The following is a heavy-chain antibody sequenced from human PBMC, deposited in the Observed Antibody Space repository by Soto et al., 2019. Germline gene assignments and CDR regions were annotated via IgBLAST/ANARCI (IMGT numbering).Heavy chain of an antibody. CDR3: ASLTPMVPQFEN. CDR2: IYYSGST. D-gene: IGHD3-10*01. J-gene: IGHJ4*01. Sequence: SETLSLTCTFSGGAISNSNYYWGWSRQPPGKGLEWIRTIYYSGSTYYNPSLKSRVTISVDTSKNQFSLKLSSVTAADTAGYYCASLTPMVPQFENGDQGALVTVSS. V-gene: IGHV4-39*01. CDR1: GGAISNSNYY.